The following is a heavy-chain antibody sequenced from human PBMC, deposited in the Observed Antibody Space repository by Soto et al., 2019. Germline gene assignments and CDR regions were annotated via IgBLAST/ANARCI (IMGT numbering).Heavy chain of an antibody. D-gene: IGHD4-4*01. CDR3: ARHEQFYYYYYGMDV. Sequence: GESLKISCKGSGYRFTTFWISWVRQMPGKGLEWMGTINPSDSHTNYSPSFQGQVTISLDKSISTAYLEWSSLQASDTSMYYCARHEQFYYYYYGMDVWGQGTAVTVSS. J-gene: IGHJ6*02. CDR1: GYRFTTFW. V-gene: IGHV5-10-1*01. CDR2: INPSDSHT.